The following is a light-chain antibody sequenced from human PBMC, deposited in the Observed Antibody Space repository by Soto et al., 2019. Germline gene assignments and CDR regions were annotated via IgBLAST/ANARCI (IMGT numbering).Light chain of an antibody. CDR3: SSYTSSSTRGV. CDR1: SSDVGGYNY. Sequence: QSVLTQPASVSGSPGQSITISCTGTSSDVGGYNYVSWYQQHPGKAPKLMIYDVSNRPSGVSNRFSGSKSGNTASLTISGLQAEDEADDYCSSYTSSSTRGVFGTGTKVTVL. V-gene: IGLV2-14*01. CDR2: DVS. J-gene: IGLJ1*01.